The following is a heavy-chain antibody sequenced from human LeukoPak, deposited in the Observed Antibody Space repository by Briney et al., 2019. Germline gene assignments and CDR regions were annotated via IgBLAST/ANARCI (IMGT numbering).Heavy chain of an antibody. CDR2: INSDETIS. Sequence: QPGGSLRHSCAASGFTFSSYWRHWVRQVPDQGLMWVSRINSDETISEYVDSVNGRFTISRDNAKNTLYLQMNSLRAEDTAVYFCLYGGYFQHWGQGTLVTVSS. D-gene: IGHD3-16*01. CDR1: GFTFSSYW. J-gene: IGHJ1*01. CDR3: LYGGYFQH. V-gene: IGHV3-74*01.